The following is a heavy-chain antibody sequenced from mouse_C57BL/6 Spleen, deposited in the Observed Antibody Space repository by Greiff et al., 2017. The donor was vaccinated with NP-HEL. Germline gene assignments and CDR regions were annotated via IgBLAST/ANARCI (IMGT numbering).Heavy chain of an antibody. CDR2: IYPGSGNT. D-gene: IGHD2-5*01. Sequence: VQLQQSGAELVRPGASVKLSCKASGYTFTDYYINWVKQRPGQGLEWIARIYPGSGNTYYNEKFKGKATLTAEKSSSTAYMQLSSLTSEDSAVYFWARFVGYYSNYVEDYWGQGTTLTVSS. CDR1: GYTFTDYY. J-gene: IGHJ2*01. CDR3: ARFVGYYSNYVEDY. V-gene: IGHV1-76*01.